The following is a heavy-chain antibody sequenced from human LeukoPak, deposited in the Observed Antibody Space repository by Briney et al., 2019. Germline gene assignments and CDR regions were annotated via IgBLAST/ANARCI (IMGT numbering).Heavy chain of an antibody. CDR1: GVTFSSYA. CDR2: ISYDGSNK. J-gene: IGHJ6*02. Sequence: GGSLRLSCAASGVTFSSYAMHWVRQAPGKGLEWVAVISYDGSNKYYADSVKGRFTISRDNSKNTLYLQMNSLRAEDTAVYYCARDRNLITIAYYGMDVWGQGTTVTVSS. CDR3: ARDRNLITIAYYGMDV. D-gene: IGHD3-3*01. V-gene: IGHV3-30-3*01.